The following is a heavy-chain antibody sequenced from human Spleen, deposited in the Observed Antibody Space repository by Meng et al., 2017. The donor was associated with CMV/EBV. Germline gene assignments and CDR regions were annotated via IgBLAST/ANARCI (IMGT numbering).Heavy chain of an antibody. CDR3: TTLQSYGMDV. V-gene: IGHV3-15*01. Sequence: SWIRQPPGKGLEWVGRIKSKSDGETTDHAAPVKGRFTISRDDSKNTLYLQMNNLKIEDTAVYYCTTLQSYGMDVWGQGTTVTVSS. J-gene: IGHJ6*02. CDR2: IKSKSDGETT.